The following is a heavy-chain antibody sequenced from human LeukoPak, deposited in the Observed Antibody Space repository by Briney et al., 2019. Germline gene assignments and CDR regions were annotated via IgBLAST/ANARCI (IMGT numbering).Heavy chain of an antibody. CDR2: IIPIFGTA. Sequence: EASVKVSCTASGGTFSSYAISWVRQAPGQGLEWMGGIIPIFGTANYAQKFQGRVTITADESTSTAYMELSSLRSEDTAVYYCARDMATLRYFDPTGYYYYMDVWGKGTTVTVSS. J-gene: IGHJ6*03. D-gene: IGHD3-9*01. CDR1: GGTFSSYA. V-gene: IGHV1-69*13. CDR3: ARDMATLRYFDPTGYYYYMDV.